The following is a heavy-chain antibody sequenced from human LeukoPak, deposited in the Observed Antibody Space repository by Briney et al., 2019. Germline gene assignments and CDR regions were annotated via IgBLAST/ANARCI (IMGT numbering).Heavy chain of an antibody. Sequence: PGESLKISCKSSGYYFTSYWIAWVRQMPGKGLEWMGLIYAGDFDTGYSPSFQGHVTMSVDNSLSTAFLQWRSLEASDSAMYYGARRGSGSNGDYDYWGQGTLVTVSS. CDR2: IYAGDFDT. V-gene: IGHV5-51*01. J-gene: IGHJ4*02. CDR1: GYYFTSYW. CDR3: ARRGSGSNGDYDY. D-gene: IGHD3-10*01.